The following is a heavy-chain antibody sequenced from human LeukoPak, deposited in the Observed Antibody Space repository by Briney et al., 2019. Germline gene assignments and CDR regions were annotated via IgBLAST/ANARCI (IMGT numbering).Heavy chain of an antibody. V-gene: IGHV3-23*01. J-gene: IGHJ4*02. CDR1: GFTFSSYA. Sequence: GGSLRLSCAASGFTFSSYAMSWVGQAPGEGLEWVSALSGSGGSTYYAASGKGRYTISRHNPKNTLYLQMNSLRAEDTAVYYCAKDTSSSRYSSGWYYPYWGQGTLVTVSS. CDR3: AKDTSSSRYSSGWYYPY. CDR2: LSGSGGST. D-gene: IGHD6-19*01.